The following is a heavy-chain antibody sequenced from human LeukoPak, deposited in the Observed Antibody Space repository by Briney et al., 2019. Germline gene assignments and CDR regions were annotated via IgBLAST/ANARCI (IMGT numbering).Heavy chain of an antibody. CDR1: GGSISSYY. D-gene: IGHD1-26*01. V-gene: IGHV4-59*12. Sequence: SETLSLTCTVSGGSISSYYWSWIRQPPGKGLEWIGYIYYSGSTNYNPSLKSRVTISVDTSKNQFSLKLSSVTAADTAVYYCARVGTPECVDYWGQGTLVTVSS. CDR3: ARVGTPECVDY. CDR2: IYYSGST. J-gene: IGHJ4*02.